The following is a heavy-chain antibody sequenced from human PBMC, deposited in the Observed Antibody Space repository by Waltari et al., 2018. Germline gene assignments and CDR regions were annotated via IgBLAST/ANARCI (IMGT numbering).Heavy chain of an antibody. CDR3: ARGYSSSWLPFDY. CDR1: GGSISSSSYY. CDR2: FFYSGNT. J-gene: IGHJ4*02. D-gene: IGHD6-13*01. V-gene: IGHV4-39*07. Sequence: QLQLQESGPGLVKPSETLSLPCTVSGGSISSSSYYWGWIRQPPGKGLEWIGSFFYSGNTHYNPSLKSRVTISVDTSKNQFSLKLSSVTAADTAVYYCARGYSSSWLPFDYWGQGTLVTVSS.